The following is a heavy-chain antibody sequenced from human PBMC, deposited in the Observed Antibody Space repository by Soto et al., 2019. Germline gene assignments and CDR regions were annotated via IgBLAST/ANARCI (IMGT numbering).Heavy chain of an antibody. Sequence: QVQLVQSGAEVKKPGSSVKVSCKASGGTFSSYAISWVRQAPGQGLEWMGGIIPSFGTANYAQKFQGRVTXXAXEXLSTAYMELSSLRSEDTAVYYCARGPSSIAVAGFDYWGQGTLVTVSS. J-gene: IGHJ4*02. V-gene: IGHV1-69*12. CDR2: IIPSFGTA. CDR1: GGTFSSYA. D-gene: IGHD6-19*01. CDR3: ARGPSSIAVAGFDY.